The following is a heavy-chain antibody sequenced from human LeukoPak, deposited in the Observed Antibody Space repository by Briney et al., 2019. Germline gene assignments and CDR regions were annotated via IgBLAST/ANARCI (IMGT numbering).Heavy chain of an antibody. CDR1: GDSISSSGYY. D-gene: IGHD3-10*01. Sequence: SETLSLTCTVSGDSISSSGYYWGWIRQPPGKGLEWIGIIHFSGTTYYNPSLKSRVTISVDTSKNQFSLQLTSVTAADTAVYYCARFRGVVSSSLLDFWGQGTLVTVSS. CDR2: IHFSGTT. CDR3: ARFRGVVSSSLLDF. J-gene: IGHJ4*02. V-gene: IGHV4-39*01.